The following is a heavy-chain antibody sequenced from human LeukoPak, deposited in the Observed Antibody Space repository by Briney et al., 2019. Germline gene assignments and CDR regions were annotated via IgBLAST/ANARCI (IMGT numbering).Heavy chain of an antibody. CDR3: ARVRWSGGNWFDP. J-gene: IGHJ5*02. CDR2: IEQDGSDI. CDR1: GFTFSDYW. D-gene: IGHD3-3*01. V-gene: IGHV3-7*01. Sequence: GGSLRLSCAASGFTFSDYWMTWFRQAPGKGPERVASIEQDGSDIQYVDFVKGRFTISRDNGKNSVYLQMNSLRVEDTAVYYCARVRWSGGNWFDPWGQGTLVTVSS.